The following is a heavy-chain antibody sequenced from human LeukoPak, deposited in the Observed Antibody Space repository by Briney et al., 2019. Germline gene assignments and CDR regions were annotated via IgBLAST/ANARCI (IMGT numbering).Heavy chain of an antibody. J-gene: IGHJ4*02. CDR2: IYYSGST. CDR3: ASYGSLGY. Sequence: GSLRLSCAASGFTFSSYWMSWVRQAPGKGLEWIGSIYYSGSTYYNPSLKSRVTISVDTSKNQFSLKLSSVTAADTAVYYCASYGSLGYWGQGTLVTVSS. V-gene: IGHV4-39*07. CDR1: GFTFSSYW. D-gene: IGHD3-10*01.